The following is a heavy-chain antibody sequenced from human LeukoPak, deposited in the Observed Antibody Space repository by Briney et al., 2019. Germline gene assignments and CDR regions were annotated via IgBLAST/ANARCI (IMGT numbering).Heavy chain of an antibody. CDR1: GFTFSSTW. CDR3: VRDRYYVPDY. V-gene: IGHV3-74*01. CDR2: ITSDGRTT. Sequence: GGSLRLSCVASGFTFSSTWMHWFRQGAGKGLVWLSRITSDGRTTIYADSVEGRFTISRDNAKNTLYLQMNSLRVEDTAVYYCVRDRYYVPDYWGQGTLVTASS. D-gene: IGHD3-10*02. J-gene: IGHJ4*02.